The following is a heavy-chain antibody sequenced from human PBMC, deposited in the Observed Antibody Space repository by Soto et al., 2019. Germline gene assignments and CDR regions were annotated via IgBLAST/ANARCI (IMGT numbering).Heavy chain of an antibody. J-gene: IGHJ3*02. Sequence: SVKVSCKASGYTFTSYYMHWVRQAPGQGLEWMGIINPSGGSTSYAQKFQGRVTMTRDTSTSTVYMELSSLKSEDTAVYYCASTQWELLNAFDIWGQGTMVTVSS. V-gene: IGHV1-46*01. D-gene: IGHD1-26*01. CDR1: GYTFTSYY. CDR2: INPSGGST. CDR3: ASTQWELLNAFDI.